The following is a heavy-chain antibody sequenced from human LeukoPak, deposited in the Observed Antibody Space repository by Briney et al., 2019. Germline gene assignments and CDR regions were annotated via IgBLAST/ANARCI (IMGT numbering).Heavy chain of an antibody. D-gene: IGHD2-2*01. Sequence: SVKVSCKASGGTFSSYAISWVRQAPGQGLEWMGGIIPIFGTANYAQKFQGRVTITADESTSTAYMELSSLRSEDTAVYYCAYGVVPAVTYYYYYMDVWGKGTTVSVSS. V-gene: IGHV1-69*13. CDR1: GGTFSSYA. CDR2: IIPIFGTA. CDR3: AYGVVPAVTYYYYYMDV. J-gene: IGHJ6*03.